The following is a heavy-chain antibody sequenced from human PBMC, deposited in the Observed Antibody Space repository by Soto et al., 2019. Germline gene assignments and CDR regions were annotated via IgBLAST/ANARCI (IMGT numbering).Heavy chain of an antibody. CDR1: GGMFSTFG. J-gene: IGHJ6*02. CDR3: ATSVGIAATGEDGLVV. Sequence: QVQLVQSGAEVKKTGSSVKVSGKASGGMFSTFGFSWVREAPGQGPEWIGGIIPILTTPNYAERFQGRVTIVADELTTTVYMELSSLRSEDTAMYYCATSVGIAATGEDGLVVWGQGTLVTVSS. D-gene: IGHD6-13*01. CDR2: IIPILTTP. V-gene: IGHV1-69*01.